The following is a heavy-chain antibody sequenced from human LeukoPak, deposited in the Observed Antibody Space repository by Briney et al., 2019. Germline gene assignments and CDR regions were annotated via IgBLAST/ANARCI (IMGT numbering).Heavy chain of an antibody. V-gene: IGHV6-1*01. D-gene: IGHD5-18*01. CDR2: TYYRSKWYN. Sequence: SQTLSLTCAISGDSVSSNTAAWNWTRQSPSRGLEWLGRTYYRSKWYNAYAGSVKSRITINPDTSKNQFSLQLNSVTPEDTAVYYCVRDHGYDLDHWARGTVVTVSS. CDR3: VRDHGYDLDH. J-gene: IGHJ4*02. CDR1: GDSVSSNTAA.